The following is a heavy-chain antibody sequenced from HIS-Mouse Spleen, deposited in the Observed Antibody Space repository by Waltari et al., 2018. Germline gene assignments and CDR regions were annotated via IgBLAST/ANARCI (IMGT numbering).Heavy chain of an antibody. V-gene: IGHV3-30*18. CDR1: GFTFSSYG. CDR3: AKASSGWLDY. J-gene: IGHJ4*02. Sequence: QVQLVESGGGVVQPGRSLRLSCAASGFTFSSYGMHWVRQAPGKGLGWVAVKANDGSNKYYADSVKGRFTSSRDNSKNTLYLQMNSLRAEDTAVYYCAKASSGWLDYWGQGTLVTVSS. CDR2: KANDGSNK. D-gene: IGHD6-19*01.